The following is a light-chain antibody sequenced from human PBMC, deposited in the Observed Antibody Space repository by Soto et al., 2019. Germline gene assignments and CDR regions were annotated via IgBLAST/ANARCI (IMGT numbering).Light chain of an antibody. CDR2: GNS. J-gene: IGLJ1*01. V-gene: IGLV1-40*01. CDR3: QYDASSLSGYV. Sequence: QSVLTQPPSVSGALGQTVTISCTGSSSNIGAGYDVNWYHQLPGTGPKLLIHGNSNRPSGVPDRFSVSKSGTSASLAITGLQAEDAAEYCCQYDASSLSGYVFGTGTKLTVL. CDR1: SSNIGAGYD.